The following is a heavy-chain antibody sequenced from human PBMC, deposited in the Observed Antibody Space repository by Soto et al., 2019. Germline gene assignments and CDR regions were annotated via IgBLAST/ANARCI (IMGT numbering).Heavy chain of an antibody. CDR2: FYSGGST. Sequence: PGGSLRLSCAASGFSVSSNHMNWVRQAPGKGLEWVSVFYSGGSTYYADSAKGRFTISRDSSKNTLYLQMNSLRAEDTAVYYCAKAGAKTYYYDSSGYYHFDYWGQGTLVTVS. V-gene: IGHV3-66*01. J-gene: IGHJ4*02. CDR1: GFSVSSNH. D-gene: IGHD3-22*01. CDR3: AKAGAKTYYYDSSGYYHFDY.